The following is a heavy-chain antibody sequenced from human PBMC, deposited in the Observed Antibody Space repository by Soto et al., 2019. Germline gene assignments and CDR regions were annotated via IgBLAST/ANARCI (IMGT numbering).Heavy chain of an antibody. CDR2: IYYSGST. CDR1: GGSVSSGSYY. CDR3: ARDPSMGYFDY. D-gene: IGHD1-26*01. Sequence: SETLSLTCTVSGGSVSSGSYYWSWIRQPPGKGLEWIGYIYYSGSTNYNPSLKSRVTITVDTSKNQFSLKLSSVTAADTAVYYCARDPSMGYFDYWGQGTLVTVSS. J-gene: IGHJ4*02. V-gene: IGHV4-61*01.